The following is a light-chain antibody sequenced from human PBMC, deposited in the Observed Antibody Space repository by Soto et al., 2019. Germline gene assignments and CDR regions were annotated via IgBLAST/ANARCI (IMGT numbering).Light chain of an antibody. CDR3: QQYNSYWT. J-gene: IGKJ1*01. CDR2: KAS. Sequence: DIQMTQTPSTLSASVGDRVTITCRASQSISSLLAWYQQKPGKAPNLLIYKASSLEGGVPSRFSGSGSGTEFTLTISSLQPDDFATYYCQQYNSYWTFGQGTKVDI. CDR1: QSISSL. V-gene: IGKV1-5*03.